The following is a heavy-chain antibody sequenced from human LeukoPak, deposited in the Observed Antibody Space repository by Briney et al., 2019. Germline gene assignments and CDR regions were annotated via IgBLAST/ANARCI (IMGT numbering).Heavy chain of an antibody. D-gene: IGHD3-16*01. Sequence: PGGSLRLSCAASGFTFDDYAMHWVRQGPGKGLEWVSGISWNSGSIGYADSVKGRLTISRDNAKNSLYLQMNSLRAEDTALYYCARGSGYAFDIWGQGTMVTVSS. CDR2: ISWNSGSI. CDR1: GFTFDDYA. V-gene: IGHV3-9*01. CDR3: ARGSGYAFDI. J-gene: IGHJ3*02.